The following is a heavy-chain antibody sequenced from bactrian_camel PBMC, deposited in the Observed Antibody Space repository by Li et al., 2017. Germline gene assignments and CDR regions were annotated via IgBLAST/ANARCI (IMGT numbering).Heavy chain of an antibody. D-gene: IGHD6*01. V-gene: IGHV3S63*01. CDR2: IDYDGNT. CDR3: AKSSGGGSSYNY. Sequence: HVQLVESGGGSVQAGETLRLSCKASGFTFRDSDMGWYRQAPGNECELVSCIDYDGNTYYADSVKGRFTISRDNAKNMLYMLLNSLKTEDTAMYYCAKSSGGGSSYNYWGQGTQVTVS. J-gene: IGHJ4*01. CDR1: GFTFRDSD.